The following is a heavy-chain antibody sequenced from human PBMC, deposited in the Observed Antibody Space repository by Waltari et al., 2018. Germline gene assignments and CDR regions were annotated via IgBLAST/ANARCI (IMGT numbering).Heavy chain of an antibody. D-gene: IGHD3-22*01. Sequence: EVQLVESGGGLVKPGGSLRLSCAASGFTFSSYSMNWVRQAPGKGLEWVSSISSSSSYRYYADSVKGRFTISRDNAKNSLYLQMNSLRAEDTAVYYCARDGYYDSSGYSPDGYFDYWGQGTLVTVSS. V-gene: IGHV3-21*01. CDR3: ARDGYYDSSGYSPDGYFDY. J-gene: IGHJ4*02. CDR2: ISSSSSYR. CDR1: GFTFSSYS.